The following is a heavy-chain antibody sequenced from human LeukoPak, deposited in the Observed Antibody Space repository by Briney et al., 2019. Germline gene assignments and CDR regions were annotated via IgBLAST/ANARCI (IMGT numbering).Heavy chain of an antibody. V-gene: IGHV3-33*01. Sequence: GGSLRLSGAASGFTFSSYGRHWVRQAPGKGLEWVAGIWCDGSNKYYADSVKDRFPIPRDNYKNTLYLQMNTLRAEDTAVYYCARGHLSFNGIEYWAQGPLVTVPS. CDR2: IWCDGSNK. J-gene: IGHJ4*02. D-gene: IGHD2-8*01. CDR3: ARGHLSFNGIEY. CDR1: GFTFSSYG.